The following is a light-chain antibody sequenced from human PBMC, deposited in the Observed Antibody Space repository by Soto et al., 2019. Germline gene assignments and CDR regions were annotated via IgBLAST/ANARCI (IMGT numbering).Light chain of an antibody. J-gene: IGKJ1*01. CDR3: QKYDSAPWT. V-gene: IGKV1-27*01. CDR1: QGISNY. CDR2: AAP. Sequence: DIQMTQSPSSLSASVRDRVTITCRASQGISNYLAWYQQKPGKVPKLLIYAAPTLQSRVPSRFSGSGSGTDFTLTISSLQPEDVATYYCQKYDSAPWTFGQGTKVEIK.